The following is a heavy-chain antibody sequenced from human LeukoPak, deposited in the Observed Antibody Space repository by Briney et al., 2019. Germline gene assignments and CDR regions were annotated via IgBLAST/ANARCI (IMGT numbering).Heavy chain of an antibody. D-gene: IGHD2/OR15-2a*01. V-gene: IGHV3-53*01. CDR2: IWSVGNT. CDR1: GFTFTKNY. J-gene: IGHJ6*01. Sequence: GSLRLSCAASGFTFTKNYMSWVRQAPGKGLEWVSVIWSVGNTYYVDSVKGRFVMSRDNSKSTLYLQMNNLRVEDTAVYYCAVVSNYYYYHGMDVWGQGTTVTVSS. CDR3: AVVSNYYYYHGMDV.